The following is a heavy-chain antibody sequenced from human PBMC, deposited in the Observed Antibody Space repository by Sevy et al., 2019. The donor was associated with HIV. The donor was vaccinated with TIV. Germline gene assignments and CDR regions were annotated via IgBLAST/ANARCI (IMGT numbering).Heavy chain of an antibody. CDR3: ARAHRHGEGNYEQYYYYAMDV. D-gene: IGHD3-10*01. Sequence: GGSLRLSCATSGFNFDDYAMSWVRQAPGKGLEWVSGVNWNGGSTAYADSVRGRFTITRDTAKKSVFLQMNSLRAEDTALFYCARAHRHGEGNYEQYYYYAMDVWGQGTTVTVSS. J-gene: IGHJ6*02. CDR1: GFNFDDYA. V-gene: IGHV3-20*04. CDR2: VNWNGGST.